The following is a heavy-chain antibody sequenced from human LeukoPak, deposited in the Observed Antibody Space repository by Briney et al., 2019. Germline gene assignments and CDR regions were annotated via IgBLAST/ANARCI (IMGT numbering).Heavy chain of an antibody. CDR3: ARDAAYNWNYVDY. CDR1: GFTFSNAW. J-gene: IGHJ4*02. V-gene: IGHV3-30*03. CDR2: TSYDGSSK. D-gene: IGHD1-20*01. Sequence: GGSLRLSCAASGFTFSNAWMSWVRQAPGKGLEWVSVTSYDGSSKYYADSVKGRLTIYRDNSRNTLYLQMDSLRVEDTAVYYCARDAAYNWNYVDYWGQGTLVTVSS.